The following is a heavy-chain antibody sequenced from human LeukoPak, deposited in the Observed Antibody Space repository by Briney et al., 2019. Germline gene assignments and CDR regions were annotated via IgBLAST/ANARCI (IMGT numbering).Heavy chain of an antibody. CDR2: INQDGAEK. CDR1: GFTFGTFW. V-gene: IGHV3-7*01. Sequence: GGSLRLSCVASGFTFGTFWMSWVRQAPGKGLEWVANINQDGAEKHYADSVKGRFTIFRDNDKKSLYPQMDSLRVEDTAMYFCAGGNYFDFWGRGTLVAVSS. D-gene: IGHD4-23*01. CDR3: AGGNYFDF. J-gene: IGHJ4*02.